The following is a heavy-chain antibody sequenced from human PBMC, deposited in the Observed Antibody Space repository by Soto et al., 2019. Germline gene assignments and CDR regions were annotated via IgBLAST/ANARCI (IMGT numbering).Heavy chain of an antibody. V-gene: IGHV2-5*02. CDR3: AHIPNYYQYDWFDP. D-gene: IGHD3-16*01. CDR2: IYWDDDK. Sequence: QITLKESGPTLVKPTQTLTLTCTFSGFSLTTRGVGVGWIRQPPGKALECLALIYWDDDKRYSPSLQSRLSITKDTSKNQLFLPMTNVDPVDTATYYCAHIPNYYQYDWFDPWGQGTLVSVSS. CDR1: GFSLTTRGVG. J-gene: IGHJ5*02.